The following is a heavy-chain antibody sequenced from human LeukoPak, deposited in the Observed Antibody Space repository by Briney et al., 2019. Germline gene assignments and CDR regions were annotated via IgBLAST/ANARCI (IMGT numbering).Heavy chain of an antibody. V-gene: IGHV4-59*01. CDR1: GGSISSYY. CDR3: ARADGWYYVY. D-gene: IGHD6-19*01. Sequence: SETLSLTCTVSGGSISSYYWGWSRPPPGKGLEWIGDNYYSGGTNYNPSLKSRVTISVDTSKSQFSLKLSSVTAAEPAVYYCARADGWYYVYWGEGTLVTVSS. CDR2: NYYSGGT. J-gene: IGHJ4*02.